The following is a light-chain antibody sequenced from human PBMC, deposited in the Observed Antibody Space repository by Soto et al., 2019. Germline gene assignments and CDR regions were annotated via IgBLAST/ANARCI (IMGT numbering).Light chain of an antibody. V-gene: IGLV2-14*01. CDR2: EVN. CDR3: SSYTSSTTLI. J-gene: IGLJ2*01. CDR1: SSDVGGYNY. Sequence: QSVLTQPPSASGSPGQSVTISCTGSSSDVGGYNYVSWYQQHPGKAPKLMIYEVNNRPSGVSNRFSGSKSGNTASLTISGLQNEDEANYYCSSYTSSTTLIFGGGTKLTVL.